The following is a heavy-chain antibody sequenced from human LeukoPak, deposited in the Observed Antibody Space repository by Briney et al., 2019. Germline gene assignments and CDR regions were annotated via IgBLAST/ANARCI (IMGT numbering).Heavy chain of an antibody. D-gene: IGHD5-24*01. CDR2: INDDGGLT. Sequence: GGSLRLSCSAAGFTFRSHAMHWVRQAPGKGLEYVSTINDDGGLTYYADSVKGRFTISRDNSKSTVYLQMNNLRPDDSAVYHCPKGGWATIGPPKDWGQGTQVSVSS. J-gene: IGHJ4*02. V-gene: IGHV3-64D*08. CDR1: GFTFRSHA. CDR3: PKGGWATIGPPKD.